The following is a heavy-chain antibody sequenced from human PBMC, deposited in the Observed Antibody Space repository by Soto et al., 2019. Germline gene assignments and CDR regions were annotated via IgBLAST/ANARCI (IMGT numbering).Heavy chain of an antibody. Sequence: ASVKVSCKSSGYSFTGYFIQWVRQAPGQGLEWMGWTNPNGDVTTYSQNFQGRVTMTRDTSISTVYMELSRLRSDDTAVYYCARVERIAVAGIRFCGQGPLVTVSS. CDR3: ARVERIAVAGIRF. D-gene: IGHD6-19*01. J-gene: IGHJ4*02. V-gene: IGHV1-2*02. CDR2: TNPNGDVT. CDR1: GYSFTGYF.